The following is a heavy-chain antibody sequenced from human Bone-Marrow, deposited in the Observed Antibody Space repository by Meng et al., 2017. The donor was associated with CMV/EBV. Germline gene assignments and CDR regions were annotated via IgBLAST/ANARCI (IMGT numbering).Heavy chain of an antibody. CDR2: IYYSGST. CDR3: ARAVGWNKFDY. J-gene: IGHJ4*02. Sequence: LRLSCTVSGGSISSGGYYWSWIRQHPGKGLEWIGYIYYSGSTYYNPSLKSRVTISVDTSKNQFSLKLSSVTAADTAVYYCARAVGWNKFDYWGQGTLVTVSS. CDR1: GGSISSGGYY. V-gene: IGHV4-31*03. D-gene: IGHD1/OR15-1a*01.